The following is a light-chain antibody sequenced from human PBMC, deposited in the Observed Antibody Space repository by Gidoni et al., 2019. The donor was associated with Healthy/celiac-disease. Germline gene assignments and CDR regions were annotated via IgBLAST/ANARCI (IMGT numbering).Light chain of an antibody. V-gene: IGKV3-11*01. J-gene: IGKJ4*01. CDR3: QQRSNWPPLT. Sequence: EIVLTQSPATLSLSPGERATLSCRASQSVSSYLAWYQQKPGQAPRLLIYDASNRATSIPARFSGSGSGTDFTLTISSLEPEDFAVYYCQQRSNWPPLTFXGXTKVEIK. CDR2: DAS. CDR1: QSVSSY.